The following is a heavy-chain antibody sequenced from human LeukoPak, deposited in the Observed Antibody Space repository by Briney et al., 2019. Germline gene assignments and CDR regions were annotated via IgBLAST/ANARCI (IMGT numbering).Heavy chain of an antibody. CDR3: ARSDYGGNRGYFDY. CDR1: GGTFINYA. Sequence: SSVPVSYKACGGTFINYAISWVRQAPGQGLDWMGRITPILGIANYAQKFQGRVTITADKSTSTASMELSSLRSEDTAVYYCARSDYGGNRGYFDYWGQGTLVTVSS. D-gene: IGHD4-23*01. V-gene: IGHV1-69*04. CDR2: ITPILGIA. J-gene: IGHJ4*02.